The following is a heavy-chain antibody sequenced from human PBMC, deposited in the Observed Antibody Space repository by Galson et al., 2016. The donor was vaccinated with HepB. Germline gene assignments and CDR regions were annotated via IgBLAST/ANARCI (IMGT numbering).Heavy chain of an antibody. V-gene: IGHV1-24*01. Sequence: SVKVSCKVSGYTLTELSMHWVRQAPGKGLEWMGGFDPEDGETIYAQKFQDRVTMTEDTSTDTAYMELSSLRSEDTAVYYCASIPPIRDCTGTSCYDYGMDVWGQGTTVTVSS. D-gene: IGHD2-2*01. CDR3: ASIPPIRDCTGTSCYDYGMDV. CDR1: GYTLTELS. J-gene: IGHJ6*02. CDR2: FDPEDGET.